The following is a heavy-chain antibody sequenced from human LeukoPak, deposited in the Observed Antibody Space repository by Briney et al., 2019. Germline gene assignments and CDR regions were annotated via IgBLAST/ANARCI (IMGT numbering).Heavy chain of an antibody. Sequence: GGSLRLSCAASGFTFSSYAMSWVRQAPGKGLEWVSAISGSGGSTYYADSVKGRFTISRDNSKNTLYLQMNSLRAEDTAVYYCAKGGLPAAMRYYYYMDVWGQGTTVTVSS. CDR3: AKGGLPAAMRYYYYMDV. CDR1: GFTFSSYA. V-gene: IGHV3-23*01. J-gene: IGHJ6*03. D-gene: IGHD2-2*01. CDR2: ISGSGGST.